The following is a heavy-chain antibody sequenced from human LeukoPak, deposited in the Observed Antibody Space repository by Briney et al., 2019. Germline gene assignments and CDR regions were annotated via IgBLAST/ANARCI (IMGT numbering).Heavy chain of an antibody. J-gene: IGHJ5*02. D-gene: IGHD5-12*01. Sequence: SVKVSCKASGGTFSSYAISWVRQAPGQGLEWMGRIIPIFGTANYAQKFQGRVTITTDESTSTAYMELSSLRSEDTTVYYCARADSGLRVNWFDPWGQGTLVTVSS. V-gene: IGHV1-69*05. CDR2: IIPIFGTA. CDR3: ARADSGLRVNWFDP. CDR1: GGTFSSYA.